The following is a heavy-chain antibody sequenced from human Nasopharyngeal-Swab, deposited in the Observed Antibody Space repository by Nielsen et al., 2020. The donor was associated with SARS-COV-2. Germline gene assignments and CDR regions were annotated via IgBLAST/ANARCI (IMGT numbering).Heavy chain of an antibody. J-gene: IGHJ6*02. CDR3: ARVFSGYFSGMDV. V-gene: IGHV3-30-3*01. CDR2: ISYDGSNK. CDR1: GFPFSSYA. D-gene: IGHD3-22*01. Sequence: GESLKISFASSGFPFSSYAMHWVRQAPGKGLEWVAVISYDGSNKYYSDSVKGRFTISRDNSKNTLYLQMNSLRAEDTAVYYCARVFSGYFSGMDVWGQGTTVTVSS.